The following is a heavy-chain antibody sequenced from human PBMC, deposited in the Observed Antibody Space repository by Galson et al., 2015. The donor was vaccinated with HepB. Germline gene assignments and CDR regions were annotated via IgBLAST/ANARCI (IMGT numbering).Heavy chain of an antibody. CDR3: AKDAAPGSGSRYFDD. V-gene: IGHV3-23*01. Sequence: SLRLSCAASGFTFSNSAITWVRQAPGQGLEWVSAISDSGDSTYYADSVRGRFTISRDNSKNTLYLQMNGLTADDTAVYFCAKDAAPGSGSRYFDDWGQGTLVTVSS. CDR2: ISDSGDST. D-gene: IGHD6-19*01. J-gene: IGHJ4*02. CDR1: GFTFSNSA.